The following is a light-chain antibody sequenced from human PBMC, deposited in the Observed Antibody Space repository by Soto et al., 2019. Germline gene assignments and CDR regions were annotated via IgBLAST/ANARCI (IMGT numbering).Light chain of an antibody. V-gene: IGLV2-23*01. CDR1: SSDVGSYNL. CDR3: CSYVGSSTPYVV. J-gene: IGLJ2*01. CDR2: EGS. Sequence: QSALTQPASVSGSPGQSITISCTGTSSDVGSYNLVSWYQQHPGKAPKLMIYEGSKRPSGVSNRFSGSKSGNTASLTISGLQAEDEADYYCCSYVGSSTPYVVFGGGTQLTVL.